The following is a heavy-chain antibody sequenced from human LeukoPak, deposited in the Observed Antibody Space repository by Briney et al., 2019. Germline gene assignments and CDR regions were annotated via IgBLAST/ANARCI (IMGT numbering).Heavy chain of an antibody. J-gene: IGHJ3*02. D-gene: IGHD1-26*01. CDR3: ARHNSGITSGAFDI. Sequence: SETLSLTCTVSGGSISSGSYYWGWIRQPPGKGLEWIGIIYYSGSTSYNPSLKSRVTISVDTSKNQFSLKLSSVTAADTAVYYCARHNSGITSGAFDIWGQGTVVTVSS. CDR1: GGSISSGSYY. V-gene: IGHV4-39*01. CDR2: IYYSGST.